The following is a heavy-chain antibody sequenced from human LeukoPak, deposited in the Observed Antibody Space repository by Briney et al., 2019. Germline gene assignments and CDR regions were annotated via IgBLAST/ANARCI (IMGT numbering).Heavy chain of an antibody. D-gene: IGHD2-8*01. J-gene: IGHJ4*02. V-gene: IGHV3-23*01. Sequence: PGGSLRLSCAGSGFTFSSHAMSWVRQAPGKGLEWVAAISASGATTYDADSVKGRFTISRDNSRSTMYLQMNSLRADDTALYYCARDTSIGRYCTNGVCSPFDYWGQGTLVTVSS. CDR2: ISASGATT. CDR3: ARDTSIGRYCTNGVCSPFDY. CDR1: GFTFSSHA.